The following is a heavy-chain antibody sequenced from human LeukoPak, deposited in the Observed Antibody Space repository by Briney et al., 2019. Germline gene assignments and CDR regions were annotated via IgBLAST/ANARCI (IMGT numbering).Heavy chain of an antibody. V-gene: IGHV4-30-4*01. CDR3: AREGRWLQPRGYYYGMDV. Sequence: SQTLSLTCTVSGGSISSGDYYWSWIRQPPGKGLEWIGYIYYSGSTYYNPSLKSRVTISVDTSKNQFSLKLSSVTAADTAAYYCAREGRWLQPRGYYYGMDVWGQGTTVTVSS. J-gene: IGHJ6*02. CDR1: GGSISSGDYY. D-gene: IGHD5-24*01. CDR2: IYYSGST.